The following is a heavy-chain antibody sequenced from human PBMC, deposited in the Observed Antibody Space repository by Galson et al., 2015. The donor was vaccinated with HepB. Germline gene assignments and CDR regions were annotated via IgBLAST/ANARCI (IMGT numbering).Heavy chain of an antibody. CDR3: ARTGGSSLSYGMDV. V-gene: IGHV3-53*04. CDR2: IYTDGRT. Sequence: SLRLSCAVSGFPVSSNYMSWVRQAPGEGLEWVSVIYTDGRTYYADSVKGRFTLSRHNSQNTLSLQMNNLRREDTAVYFCARTGGSSLSYGMDVWGQGTTVTVS. J-gene: IGHJ6*02. CDR1: GFPVSSNY. D-gene: IGHD6-6*01.